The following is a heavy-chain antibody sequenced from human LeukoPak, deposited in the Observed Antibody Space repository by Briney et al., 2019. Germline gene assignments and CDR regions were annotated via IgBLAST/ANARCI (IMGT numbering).Heavy chain of an antibody. D-gene: IGHD6-13*01. CDR3: AKYSDQQRSTFDP. Sequence: GGSLRLSCAASGFSFNSYAMSWVRQAPGKGLEWVSAISGSGGTIYYADSVKGRFTISRDNSKSTLYLQMNSLNAEDTAVYYCAKYSDQQRSTFDPWGQGTLVTVSS. V-gene: IGHV3-23*01. CDR2: ISGSGGTI. J-gene: IGHJ5*02. CDR1: GFSFNSYA.